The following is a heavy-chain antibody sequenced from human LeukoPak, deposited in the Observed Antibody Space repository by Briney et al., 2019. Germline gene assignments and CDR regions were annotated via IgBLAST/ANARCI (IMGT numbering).Heavy chain of an antibody. J-gene: IGHJ1*01. CDR3: AKVGHLGRQWQGEYFQH. Sequence: GGSLRLSCAASGFTLSSYGMHWVRQAPGKGLEWVAFIRYDGSNKYYADPVKGRFTISRDNSKNTLYLQMNSLRAEDTAVYYCAKVGHLGRQWQGEYFQHWGQGTLVTVSS. D-gene: IGHD2-8*01. CDR2: IRYDGSNK. V-gene: IGHV3-30*02. CDR1: GFTLSSYG.